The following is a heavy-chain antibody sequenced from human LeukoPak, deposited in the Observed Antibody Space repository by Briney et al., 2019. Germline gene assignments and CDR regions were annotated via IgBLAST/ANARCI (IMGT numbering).Heavy chain of an antibody. V-gene: IGHV4-39*01. Sequence: SETLPLTCTVSGGSITSGYYYWGWLRQSPGKGLEWIGTVHKSGSNYYNSSLKSRVIISIDTSKNQFSLNLISVTAADTAVYFCARLGTYFRVTDFWGQGALVAVSS. CDR1: GGSITSGYYY. J-gene: IGHJ4*02. D-gene: IGHD1-26*01. CDR3: ARLGTYFRVTDF. CDR2: VHKSGSN.